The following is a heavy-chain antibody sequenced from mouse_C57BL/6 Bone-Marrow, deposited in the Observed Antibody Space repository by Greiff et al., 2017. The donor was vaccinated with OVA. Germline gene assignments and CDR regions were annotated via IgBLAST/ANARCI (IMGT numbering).Heavy chain of an antibody. J-gene: IGHJ3*01. CDR3: ARYGSGYSWFAY. CDR2: INPSNGGT. V-gene: IGHV1-53*01. D-gene: IGHD3-2*02. CDR1: GYTFTSYW. Sequence: QVQLQQSGTELVKPGASVKLSCKASGYTFTSYWMHWVKQRPGQGLEWIGNINPSNGGTNYNEKFKSKATLTVDKSSSTAYMQLSSLTSEDSAVYYCARYGSGYSWFAYWGQGTLVTVSA.